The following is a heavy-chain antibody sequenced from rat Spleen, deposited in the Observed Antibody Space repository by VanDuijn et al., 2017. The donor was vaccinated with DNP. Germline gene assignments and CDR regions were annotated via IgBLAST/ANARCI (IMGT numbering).Heavy chain of an antibody. D-gene: IGHD5-1*01. CDR1: GFTFSNYH. V-gene: IGHV5-7*01. J-gene: IGHJ1*01. CDR2: ISYDGSST. CDR3: ARGSGTYYWYFDF. Sequence: EVQLVESGGGLVQPGRSLKLSCAASGFTFSNYHMAWLRQAPTRGLEWVATISYDGSSTYYRDSVKGRFTISRDNARNTLYLQMNSLRSEDTATYYCARGSGTYYWYFDFWGPGTMVTVSS.